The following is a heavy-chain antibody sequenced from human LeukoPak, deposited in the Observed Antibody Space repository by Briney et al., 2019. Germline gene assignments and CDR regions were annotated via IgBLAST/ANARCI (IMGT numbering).Heavy chain of an antibody. J-gene: IGHJ4*02. D-gene: IGHD4-17*01. CDR1: GFTFSSSW. CDR2: INQDGGQK. CDR3: ATNTRAYAVLLAY. Sequence: GGSLRLSCAASGFTFSSSWMIWARQAPGEGLGWVANINQDGGQKYYLDSVKGRFTISRDNADNSLYLQMDGLRAEDTAVYYCATNTRAYAVLLAYWGQGTLVTVSS. V-gene: IGHV3-7*01.